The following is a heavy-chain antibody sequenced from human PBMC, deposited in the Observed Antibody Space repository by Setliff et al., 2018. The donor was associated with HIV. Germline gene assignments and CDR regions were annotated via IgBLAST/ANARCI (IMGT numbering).Heavy chain of an antibody. V-gene: IGHV1-3*01. J-gene: IGHJ6*03. Sequence: ASVKVSCKASGYTFTSYAMHWVRQAPGQRLEWMGWINAGNGNTKYSQKFQGRVTITRGTSASTAYMELSSLRSEDTAVYYCAREDRTIFGVVRAMDVWGKGTTVTVSS. CDR2: INAGNGNT. CDR3: AREDRTIFGVVRAMDV. D-gene: IGHD3-3*01. CDR1: GYTFTSYA.